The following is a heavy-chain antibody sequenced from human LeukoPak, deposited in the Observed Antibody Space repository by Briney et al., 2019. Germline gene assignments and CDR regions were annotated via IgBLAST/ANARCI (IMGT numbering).Heavy chain of an antibody. Sequence: PGGSLRLSCAASGFTFSSYWMSWVRQAPGKGLEWVSYISSSGSTLYYADSVKGRITISRDNAKNSLYLQTNSLRAEDTAVYYCARRRYNWNAIDYWGQGTLVTVSS. CDR3: ARRRYNWNAIDY. CDR1: GFTFSSYW. V-gene: IGHV3-48*04. CDR2: ISSSGSTL. J-gene: IGHJ4*02. D-gene: IGHD1-20*01.